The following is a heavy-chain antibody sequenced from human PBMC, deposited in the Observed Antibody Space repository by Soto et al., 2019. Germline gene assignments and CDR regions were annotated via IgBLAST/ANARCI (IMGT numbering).Heavy chain of an antibody. CDR3: ARGGSSWPFDL. J-gene: IGHJ4*02. V-gene: IGHV3-21*01. Sequence: GSLRLSCAASGFSFSSYSMNWVRQAPGKGLEWISSITTGGRFIWYADSLKGRFTISRDDAKNSLYLQMNSLTAEDTAVYYCARGGSSWPFDLWGQGTLVTVSS. CDR2: ITTGGRFI. CDR1: GFSFSSYS. D-gene: IGHD6-13*01.